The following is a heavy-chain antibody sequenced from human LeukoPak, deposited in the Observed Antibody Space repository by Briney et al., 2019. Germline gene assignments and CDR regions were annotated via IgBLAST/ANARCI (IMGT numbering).Heavy chain of an antibody. J-gene: IGHJ5*02. CDR1: GGTFSSYA. CDR3: ARDGSSTRDNWFDP. V-gene: IGHV1-2*02. Sequence: ASVKVSCKASGGTFSSYAISWVRHGPGHGFEWMGWINPSSGDTKYARMFQGRVTMTTGAAISTAYMELSRLRSDDTAVYYCARDGSSTRDNWFDPWGQGTLVTVSS. D-gene: IGHD2-2*01. CDR2: INPSSGDT.